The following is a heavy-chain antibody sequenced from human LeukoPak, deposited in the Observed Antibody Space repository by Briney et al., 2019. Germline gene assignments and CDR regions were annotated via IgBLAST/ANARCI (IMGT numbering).Heavy chain of an antibody. CDR3: ARDPGAVVPAAITYYYYGMDV. Sequence: ASVKVSCKASGYTFTSYGISWVRQAPGQGLEWMGWISAYNGNTNYAQKLQGGVTMTTDTSTSTAYMELRSLRSDDTAVYYCARDPGAVVPAAITYYYYGMDVWGQGTTVTVSS. CDR2: ISAYNGNT. CDR1: GYTFTSYG. J-gene: IGHJ6*02. D-gene: IGHD2-2*01. V-gene: IGHV1-18*01.